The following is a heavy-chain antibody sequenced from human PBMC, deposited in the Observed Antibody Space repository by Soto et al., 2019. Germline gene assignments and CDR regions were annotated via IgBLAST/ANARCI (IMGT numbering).Heavy chain of an antibody. CDR2: INHSGST. CDR3: ARAHHFSFWSGYYSAYYYYGMDV. D-gene: IGHD3-3*01. Sequence: PSETLSLTCAAYGGSFSGYYWSWIRQPPGKGLEWIGDINHSGSTNYNPSLKSRVTISVDTSKNQFSLKLSSVTAADTAVYYCARAHHFSFWSGYYSAYYYYGMDVWGQGTTVTVSS. V-gene: IGHV4-34*01. J-gene: IGHJ6*02. CDR1: GGSFSGYY.